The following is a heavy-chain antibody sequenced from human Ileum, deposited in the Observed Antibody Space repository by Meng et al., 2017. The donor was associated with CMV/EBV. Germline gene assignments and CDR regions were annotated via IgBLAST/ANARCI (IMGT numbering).Heavy chain of an antibody. CDR2: IKQDGSEN. CDR3: ERLGAASGRYWFDP. V-gene: IGHV3-7*01. CDR1: GFTFSNYW. D-gene: IGHD6-13*01. J-gene: IGHJ5*02. Sequence: GGSLRLSCAASGFTFSNYWMSWVRQAPGKGLEWVANIKQDGSENYYVDSVKGRFTISRDNAKNSLYLQMNSLRAEDTAVYFCERLGAASGRYWFDPWGQGTLVTVSS.